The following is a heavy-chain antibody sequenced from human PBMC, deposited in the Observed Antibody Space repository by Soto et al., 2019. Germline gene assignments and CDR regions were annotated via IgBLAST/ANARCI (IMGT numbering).Heavy chain of an antibody. D-gene: IGHD1-26*01. J-gene: IGHJ4*02. CDR2: IWYDGSNK. Sequence: QVQLVESGGGVVQPGRSLRLSCAASGFTFSTYGMHWVRQAPGKGLEWVAVIWYDGSNKFYADSVKGRFTISRDNSKSTLYLQMNSLRAEDTAVYYCARGATVGSQANADYWGQGTLVTVSS. V-gene: IGHV3-33*01. CDR3: ARGATVGSQANADY. CDR1: GFTFSTYG.